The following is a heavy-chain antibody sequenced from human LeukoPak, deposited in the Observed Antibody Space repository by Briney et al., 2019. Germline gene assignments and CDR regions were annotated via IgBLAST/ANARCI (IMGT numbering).Heavy chain of an antibody. D-gene: IGHD6-13*01. CDR2: INHSGST. V-gene: IGHV4-34*01. CDR3: ARVAIAAAGGIDY. J-gene: IGHJ4*02. CDR1: GGSFSGYY. Sequence: SETPSLTCAVYGGSFSGYYWSWIRQPPGKGLEWIGEINHSGSTNYNPSLKSRVTISVDTSKNQFSLKLSSVTAADTAVYYCARVAIAAAGGIDYWGQGTLVTVSS.